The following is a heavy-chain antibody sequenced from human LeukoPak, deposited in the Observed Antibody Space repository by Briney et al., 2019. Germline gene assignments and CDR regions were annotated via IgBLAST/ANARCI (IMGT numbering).Heavy chain of an antibody. CDR2: IIPIFGTA. Sequence: AASVKVSCKASGGTFSSYAISWVRQAPGQGLEWMGGIIPIFGTANYAQKFQGRVTITADESTSTAYMELSRLRSEDTAVYYCARGPLGYCSGGSCYQGYYYGMDVWGKGTTVTVSS. V-gene: IGHV1-69*01. J-gene: IGHJ6*04. CDR1: GGTFSSYA. D-gene: IGHD2-15*01. CDR3: ARGPLGYCSGGSCYQGYYYGMDV.